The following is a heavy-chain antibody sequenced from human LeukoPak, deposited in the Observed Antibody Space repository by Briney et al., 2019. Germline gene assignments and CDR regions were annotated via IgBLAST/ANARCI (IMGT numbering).Heavy chain of an antibody. CDR3: AKRGVVIRVILVGFHKEAYYFDS. J-gene: IGHJ4*02. CDR1: GITLSNYG. D-gene: IGHD3-10*01. CDR2: ISDSGGRT. Sequence: GGSLRLSCAVSGITLSNYGMSWVRQAPGKGLEWVAAISDSGGRTNYEDSVKGRFTISRDNSKNTLYLQMNSLRAEDTAVYFCAKRGVVIRVILVGFHKEAYYFDSWGQGALVTVSS. V-gene: IGHV3-23*01.